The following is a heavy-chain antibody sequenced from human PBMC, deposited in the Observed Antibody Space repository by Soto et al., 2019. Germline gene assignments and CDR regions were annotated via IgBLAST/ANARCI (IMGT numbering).Heavy chain of an antibody. CDR3: ARWGCTNGVCYPTATFDY. D-gene: IGHD2-8*01. J-gene: IGHJ4*02. CDR2: ISAYNGNT. Sequence: ASVKVSCKASGYTFTSYGISWVRQAPGQGLEWMGWISAYNGNTNYAQKLQGRVTMTTDTSTSTAYMELRSLRSDDTAVYYCARWGCTNGVCYPTATFDYRGQGTLVTVSS. V-gene: IGHV1-18*01. CDR1: GYTFTSYG.